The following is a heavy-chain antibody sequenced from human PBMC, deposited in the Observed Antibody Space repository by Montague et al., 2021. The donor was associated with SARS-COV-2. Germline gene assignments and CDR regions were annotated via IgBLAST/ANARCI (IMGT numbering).Heavy chain of an antibody. CDR3: ARVIAAAGRVANYFDY. CDR2: IYHSGST. Sequence: ETLSLTCAVSGGSISSSNWWSWVRQPPGKGLEWIGEIYHSGSTNYNPSLKSRVTISVDKSKNQFSLKLSSVTAADTAVYCCARVIAAAGRVANYFDYWGQGTLVTVSS. CDR1: GGSISSSNW. J-gene: IGHJ4*02. V-gene: IGHV4-4*01. D-gene: IGHD6-13*01.